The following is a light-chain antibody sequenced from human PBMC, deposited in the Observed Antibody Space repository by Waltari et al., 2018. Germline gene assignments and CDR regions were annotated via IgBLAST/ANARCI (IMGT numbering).Light chain of an antibody. CDR3: QQYYTTPT. V-gene: IGKV4-1*01. CDR2: WAS. CDR1: QSIFYSSNNKDY. Sequence: DIVMTQSPDSLAVSLGERATIHCKSSQSIFYSSNNKDYLAWYQLKPGQPPKLLIYWASTRESGVPDRFSGSGTGTDFTLTISSLQTEDVATYYCQQYYTTPTFGQGTKVEIK. J-gene: IGKJ1*01.